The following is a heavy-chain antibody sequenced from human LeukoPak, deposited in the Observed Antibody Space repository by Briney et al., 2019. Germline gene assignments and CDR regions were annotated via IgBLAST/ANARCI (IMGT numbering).Heavy chain of an antibody. CDR3: ARVPGGYYDSSGYHQWPPDY. CDR2: ISYDGSNK. D-gene: IGHD3-22*01. J-gene: IGHJ4*02. CDR1: GFTFSSYA. Sequence: GGSLRLSCAASGFTFSSYAMHWVRQAPGKGLEWVAVISYDGSNKYYADSVKGRFTISRDNSKNTLYLQMNSLRAEDTAVYYCARVPGGYYDSSGYHQWPPDYWGQGTLVTVSS. V-gene: IGHV3-30-3*01.